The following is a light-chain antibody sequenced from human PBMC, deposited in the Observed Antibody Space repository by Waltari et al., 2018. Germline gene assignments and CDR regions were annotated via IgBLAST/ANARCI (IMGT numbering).Light chain of an antibody. CDR1: QSVSSN. CDR2: GAS. V-gene: IGKV3-15*01. CDR3: QQYNNWPTWT. Sequence: ETVMTQSPATLSVSPGERATLSCRASQSVSSNLAWYQQKPGQAPRLLIYGASTRATGIPARFSGSVSGTEFTLTISSLQSEDFAVYYCQQYNNWPTWTFGQGTKVEIK. J-gene: IGKJ1*01.